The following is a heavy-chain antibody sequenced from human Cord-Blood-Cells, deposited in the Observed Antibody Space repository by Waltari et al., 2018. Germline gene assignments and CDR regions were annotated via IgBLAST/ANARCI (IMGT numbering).Heavy chain of an antibody. CDR2: IYYSGST. Sequence: QLQLQESGPGLVKPSETLSLTCPVSGGSISSSSYYWGWIRQPPGKGLAWIGSIYYSGSTYYNPSLKSRVTISVDTSKNQFSLKLSSVTAADTAVYYCARQVWYGSGSYYNWFDPWGQGTLVTVSS. CDR1: GGSISSSSYY. CDR3: ARQVWYGSGSYYNWFDP. J-gene: IGHJ5*02. V-gene: IGHV4-39*01. D-gene: IGHD3-10*01.